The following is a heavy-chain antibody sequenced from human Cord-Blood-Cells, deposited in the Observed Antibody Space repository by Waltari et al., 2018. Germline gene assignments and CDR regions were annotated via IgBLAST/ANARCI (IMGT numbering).Heavy chain of an antibody. CDR2: MNPRSGNT. Sequence: QVQLVQSGAEVKKPGASVRVSCRASGYTFTSYDLNWVRQATGQGLEWMGWMNPRSGNTGYAQKVQGRVTRTRNTTISTAYMGLSSLRSEDTAEYYCARDYSNYFAFDIWGQGTMVTVSS. V-gene: IGHV1-8*01. J-gene: IGHJ3*02. D-gene: IGHD4-4*01. CDR3: ARDYSNYFAFDI. CDR1: GYTFTSYD.